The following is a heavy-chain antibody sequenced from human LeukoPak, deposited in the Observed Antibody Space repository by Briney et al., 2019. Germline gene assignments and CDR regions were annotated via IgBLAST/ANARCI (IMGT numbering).Heavy chain of an antibody. J-gene: IGHJ4*02. Sequence: GRSLRLSCAASGFTFSSYGMHWVRQAPGKGLEWVAVMSYDGSNKYYADSVKGRFTISRDNSKNTLYLQMNSLRAEDTAVYYCAIPIDYGSGSYDYWGQGTLVTVSS. CDR1: GFTFSSYG. V-gene: IGHV3-30*03. D-gene: IGHD3-10*01. CDR2: MSYDGSNK. CDR3: AIPIDYGSGSYDY.